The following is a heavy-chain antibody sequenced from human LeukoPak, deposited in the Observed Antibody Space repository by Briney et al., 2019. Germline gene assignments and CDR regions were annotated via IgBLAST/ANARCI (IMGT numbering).Heavy chain of an antibody. V-gene: IGHV3-23*01. Sequence: GGSLRLSCAASGFTFNSYSMNWVRQAPGKGLEWVSTISGSGGSTYYADSVKGRFTISRDNSKNTLYLQMNSLRAEDTAVYYCANNGGVAVAGSFDYWGQGTLVTVSS. D-gene: IGHD6-19*01. CDR2: ISGSGGST. CDR1: GFTFNSYS. CDR3: ANNGGVAVAGSFDY. J-gene: IGHJ4*02.